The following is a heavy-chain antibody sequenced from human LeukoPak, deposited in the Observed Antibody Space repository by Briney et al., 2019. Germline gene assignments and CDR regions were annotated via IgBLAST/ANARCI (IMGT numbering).Heavy chain of an antibody. V-gene: IGHV4-4*07. CDR3: AREGSMTARPFVSIDY. CDR2: IHISGST. Sequence: SETLSLTCTVSGGSISSYYWSWVRQPAGKGLEWIGRIHISGSTDYNPSLESRVTMSVDTSKNQFSLKLSSVTAADTAVYYCAREGSMTARPFVSIDYWGQGTLVTVSS. J-gene: IGHJ4*02. D-gene: IGHD6-6*01. CDR1: GGSISSYY.